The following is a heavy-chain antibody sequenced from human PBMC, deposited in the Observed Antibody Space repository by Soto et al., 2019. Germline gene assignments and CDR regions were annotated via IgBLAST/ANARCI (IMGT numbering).Heavy chain of an antibody. CDR2: IDPSDSEI. CDR1: GYSFINYW. D-gene: IGHD3-10*01. Sequence: EVQLVQSGVEVKKPGESLRISCKASGYSFINYWISWVRQMPGKGLEWMGRIDPSDSEINYNPSYQGHVTMSADKSITTAYLQWSSLRASDTAMYYCARLDEGNRRSPGYWGQGTLVTVSS. CDR3: ARLDEGNRRSPGY. V-gene: IGHV5-10-1*03. J-gene: IGHJ4*02.